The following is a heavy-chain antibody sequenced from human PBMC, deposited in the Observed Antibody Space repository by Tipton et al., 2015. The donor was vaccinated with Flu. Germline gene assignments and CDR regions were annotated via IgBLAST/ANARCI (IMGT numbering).Heavy chain of an antibody. J-gene: IGHJ4*02. CDR1: GFTFSSYG. Sequence: SLRLSCATSGFTFSSYGMHWVRQAPGKGALEWVAWVAAPWYDGGKGYYADSVKGRFTISRDISKNTLYLQMNSLRAEDTAVYYCARPRGGQLEVGYFDSWGQGTLVTVSS. V-gene: IGHV3-33*01. CDR2: PWYDGGKG. CDR3: ARPRGGQLEVGYFDS. D-gene: IGHD6-6*01.